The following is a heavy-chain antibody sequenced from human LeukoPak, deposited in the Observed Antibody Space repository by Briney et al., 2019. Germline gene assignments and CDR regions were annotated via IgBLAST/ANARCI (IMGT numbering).Heavy chain of an antibody. CDR2: IKKDGSEK. Sequence: PGGSLRLSCAASGFTFSSYWMSWVRQAPGKGLEWMANIKKDGSEKYYVDSVKGRFTISRDNAKNSLYLQMNSLRAEDTAVYYCARSDVDIPTPTGFDPWGQGTLVTVSS. CDR1: GFTFSSYW. J-gene: IGHJ5*02. D-gene: IGHD5-12*01. CDR3: ARSDVDIPTPTGFDP. V-gene: IGHV3-7*01.